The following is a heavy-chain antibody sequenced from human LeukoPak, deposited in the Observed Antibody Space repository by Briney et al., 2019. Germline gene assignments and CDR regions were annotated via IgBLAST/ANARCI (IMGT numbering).Heavy chain of an antibody. V-gene: IGHV4-59*01. CDR1: GGSISSYY. CDR2: VSYSGST. J-gene: IGHJ4*02. CDR3: ARENDRYGRIDY. D-gene: IGHD5-18*01. Sequence: PSETLSLTCTVSGGSISSYYWSWIRQPPGKGLEWIGYVSYSGSTDYNPSLKSRVIISIDTSKNQISLRLSSVTAADTAVYYCARENDRYGRIDYWGQGTQVTVSS.